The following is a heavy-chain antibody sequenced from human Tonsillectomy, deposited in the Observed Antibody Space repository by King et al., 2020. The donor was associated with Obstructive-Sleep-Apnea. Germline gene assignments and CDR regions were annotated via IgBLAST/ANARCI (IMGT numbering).Heavy chain of an antibody. J-gene: IGHJ4*02. D-gene: IGHD2-2*01. CDR2: ITGIGGIT. CDR1: VFTFSKYD. CDR3: AKDQSLVDSNSVPWGY. V-gene: IGHV3-23*04. Sequence: VQLVDSGGGLVQPGWSLILSCASSVFTFSKYDMGLVRQAPGQGLQWGSIITGIGGITHYADSVKGRFTICRDNSKNTLNLQMNSLRAEEPAVYYCAKDQSLVDSNSVPWGYWGQGTLVTVSS.